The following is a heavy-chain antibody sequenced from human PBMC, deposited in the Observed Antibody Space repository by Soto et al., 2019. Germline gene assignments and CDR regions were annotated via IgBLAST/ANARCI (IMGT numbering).Heavy chain of an antibody. V-gene: IGHV3-23*01. CDR2: ITATGDTT. J-gene: IGHJ5*02. Sequence: EVQLLESGGGLIQPGGSLRLSCAASGFTFRNYAMSWVRQAPGKGLEWVSGITATGDTTYYADSFKGRFTISRDNAQHTLYLEMTSLRAEDTALYYCAKDPLFYSSSCYPNWFGTWGQGTLVTVSS. CDR1: GFTFRNYA. CDR3: AKDPLFYSSSCYPNWFGT. D-gene: IGHD6-13*01.